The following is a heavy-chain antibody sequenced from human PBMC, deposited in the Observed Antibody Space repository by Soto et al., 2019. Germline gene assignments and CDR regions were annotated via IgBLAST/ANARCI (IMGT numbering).Heavy chain of an antibody. CDR3: ARARVEGRWLRKPGGYYFDY. D-gene: IGHD5-12*01. CDR1: GYSISSGYY. Sequence: KPSETLSLTCAVSGYSISSGYYWGWIRQPPGKGLEWIGSIYHSGSTYYNPSLKSRVTISVDTSKNQFSLKLSSVTAADTAVYYCARARVEGRWLRKPGGYYFDYWGQGXLVTVSS. J-gene: IGHJ4*02. CDR2: IYHSGST. V-gene: IGHV4-38-2*01.